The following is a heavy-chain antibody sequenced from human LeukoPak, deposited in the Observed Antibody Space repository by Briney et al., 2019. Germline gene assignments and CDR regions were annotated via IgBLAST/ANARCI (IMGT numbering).Heavy chain of an antibody. V-gene: IGHV3-73*01. CDR1: GFTFSGSA. Sequence: PGGSLRLSCAASGFTFSGSAMHWVRQASGKGLEWVGRIRSKANSYATAYAASVKGRFTISRDDSKNTAYLQMNSLKTEDTAVYYCTRPDYLKERGLAYWGQGTLVTVSS. J-gene: IGHJ4*02. D-gene: IGHD3-16*01. CDR3: TRPDYLKERGLAY. CDR2: IRSKANSYAT.